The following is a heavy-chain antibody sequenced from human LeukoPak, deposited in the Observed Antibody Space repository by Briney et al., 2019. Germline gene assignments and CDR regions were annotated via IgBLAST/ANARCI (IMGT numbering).Heavy chain of an antibody. J-gene: IGHJ4*02. D-gene: IGHD1-26*01. CDR1: GYTFTSYG. V-gene: IGHV1-18*01. CDR3: ARVESSGSYKAY. CDR2: ISAYNGNT. Sequence: SVKVSCKASGYTFTSYGISWVRQAPGQGLEWMGWISAYNGNTNYAQKLQGRVTMTTDTSTSTAYMELRSLRSDDTAVYHCARVESSGSYKAYWGQGTLVTVSS.